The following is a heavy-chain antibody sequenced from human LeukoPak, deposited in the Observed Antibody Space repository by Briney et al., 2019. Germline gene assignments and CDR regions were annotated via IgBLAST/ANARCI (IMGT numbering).Heavy chain of an antibody. Sequence: SQTLSLTCAISGDSVSSNSAAWSWIRQSPSRGLEWLGRTYYRSKWYNDYAVSVKSRITINPDTSKNQFSLQLNSVTPEDTAVYYCARVRGSMVATYYYYYGMDVWGQGTTVTVSS. CDR1: GDSVSSNSAA. CDR3: ARVRGSMVATYYYYYGMDV. D-gene: IGHD5-12*01. J-gene: IGHJ6*02. V-gene: IGHV6-1*01. CDR2: TYYRSKWYN.